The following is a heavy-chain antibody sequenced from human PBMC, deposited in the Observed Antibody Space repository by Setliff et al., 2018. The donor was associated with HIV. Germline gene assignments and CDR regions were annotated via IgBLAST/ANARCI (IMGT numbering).Heavy chain of an antibody. CDR1: GGSISSSSYY. D-gene: IGHD3-9*01. V-gene: IGHV4-39*07. CDR2: IYSGGTT. J-gene: IGHJ3*02. CDR3: ARRERYYDILTGRVSDGFDI. Sequence: SETLSLTCTVSGGSISSSSYYWGWIRQPPGKGLEWIGNIYSGGTTYYNSSLRSRVTISVDTSKNQFSLKLNSVTAADTAVYYCARRERYYDILTGRVSDGFDIWGQGTMVTVSS.